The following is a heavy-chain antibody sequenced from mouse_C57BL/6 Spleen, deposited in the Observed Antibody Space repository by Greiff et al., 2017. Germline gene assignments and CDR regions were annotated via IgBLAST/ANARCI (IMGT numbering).Heavy chain of an antibody. CDR1: GYTFTSYW. Sequence: QVQLQQPGAELVKPGASVKLSCKASGYTFTSYWMQWVKQRPGQGLEWIGEIDPSDSYTNYNQKFKGKATLTVDTSSSTAYMQLSSLTSEDSAVYYCARGGSSYGMDYWGQGTSVTVSS. V-gene: IGHV1-50*01. CDR3: ARGGSSYGMDY. D-gene: IGHD1-1*01. J-gene: IGHJ4*01. CDR2: IDPSDSYT.